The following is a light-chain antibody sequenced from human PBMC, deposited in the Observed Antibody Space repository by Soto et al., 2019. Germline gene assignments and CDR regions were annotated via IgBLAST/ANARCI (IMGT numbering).Light chain of an antibody. Sequence: QPASVSGSPGQSITISCTGSSSDVGGYNYVSWYQQHPGKAPKLMIYDVSNRPSGVSNRFSGSKSGNTASLTISGLQAEDEADYYCSSYTTSGSLVFGGGTKLTVL. CDR3: SSYTTSGSLV. CDR2: DVS. J-gene: IGLJ2*01. V-gene: IGLV2-14*01. CDR1: SSDVGGYNY.